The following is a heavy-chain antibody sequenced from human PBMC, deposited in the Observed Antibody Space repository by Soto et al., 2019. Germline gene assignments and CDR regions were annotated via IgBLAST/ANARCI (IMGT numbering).Heavy chain of an antibody. CDR3: ARGDFGSGSYFRTYYYYGMDV. Sequence: QVQLQESGPGLVKPSQTLSLTCTVSGGSISSGGYYWSWIRQHPGKGLEWIGYNYYSGSTYYNPSLKSRVTISVDTSKNQFALKLSSVTAADTAVYYCARGDFGSGSYFRTYYYYGMDVWGQGTTVTVSS. J-gene: IGHJ6*02. CDR1: GGSISSGGYY. V-gene: IGHV4-31*03. D-gene: IGHD3-10*01. CDR2: NYYSGST.